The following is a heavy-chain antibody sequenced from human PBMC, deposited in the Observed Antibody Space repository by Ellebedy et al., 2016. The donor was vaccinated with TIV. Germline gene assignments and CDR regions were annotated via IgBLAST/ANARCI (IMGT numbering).Heavy chain of an antibody. J-gene: IGHJ4*02. D-gene: IGHD1-26*01. Sequence: PGGSLRLSCAASGFTFSSYWMTRVPQAPGTGLEWVANIKQDGSEKYYVDPVKGRFTISRDNAKNSLYLQMNSLRAEDTAVYYCARVRRGGSYSGYSPPDYWGQGTLVTVSS. V-gene: IGHV3-7*04. CDR2: IKQDGSEK. CDR1: GFTFSSYW. CDR3: ARVRRGGSYSGYSPPDY.